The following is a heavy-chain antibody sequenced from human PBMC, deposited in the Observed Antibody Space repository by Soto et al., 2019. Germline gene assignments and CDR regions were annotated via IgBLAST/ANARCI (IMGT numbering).Heavy chain of an antibody. J-gene: IGHJ6*02. V-gene: IGHV1-18*01. CDR3: AKNGQPPYSNDGLDV. Sequence: QGHLVQSEAEVKKSGASVKVSCKASGYTFTRYGISWVRQAPGQGLEWMGWISGYNGDTNDAQKFQGRVSMTIDTSTTTAYMELRSLTSDDTAVYYCAKNGQPPYSNDGLDVWGQGTKFTVSS. CDR2: ISGYNGDT. CDR1: GYTFTRYG. D-gene: IGHD2-8*01.